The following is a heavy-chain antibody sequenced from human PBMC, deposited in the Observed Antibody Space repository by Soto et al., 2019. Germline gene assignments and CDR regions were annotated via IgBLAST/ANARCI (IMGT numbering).Heavy chain of an antibody. CDR1: GGSISSYY. CDR3: ARGHRVAAAGVNFDY. Sequence: SENLSLTCTVSGGSISSYYWRWIRQPPGKGLEWIGYIYYSGSTNYNPSLKSRVTISVDTSKNQFSLKLSSVTAADTAVYYCARGHRVAAAGVNFDYWGQGTLVTVSS. CDR2: IYYSGST. D-gene: IGHD6-13*01. J-gene: IGHJ4*02. V-gene: IGHV4-59*01.